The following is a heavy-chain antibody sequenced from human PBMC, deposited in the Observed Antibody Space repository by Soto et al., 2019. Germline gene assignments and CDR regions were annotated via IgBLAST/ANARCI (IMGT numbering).Heavy chain of an antibody. V-gene: IGHV1-69*13. Sequence: GASVKVSCKASGGTFSSYAISWVRQAPGQGLEWMGGIIPIFGTANYAQKFQGRVTITADESTSTAYMELSSLRSEDAAVYYCARRPKYGDPEYFQHWGEGTLVTVSS. J-gene: IGHJ1*01. CDR1: GGTFSSYA. CDR3: ARRPKYGDPEYFQH. CDR2: IIPIFGTA. D-gene: IGHD4-17*01.